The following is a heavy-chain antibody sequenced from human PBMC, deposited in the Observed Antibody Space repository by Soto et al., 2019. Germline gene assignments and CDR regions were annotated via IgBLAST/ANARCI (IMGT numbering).Heavy chain of an antibody. Sequence: QVQLQQWGAGLLKPSETLSLTCAVYGGSFSGYYWSWIRQPPGKGLEWIGEINHNGSTNYNPSLKSRVTISVATSKNQFSLKLSSVTAADTAVYYCARGQVTIFGVVIYGYGMDVWGQGTTVTVSS. V-gene: IGHV4-34*01. D-gene: IGHD3-3*01. J-gene: IGHJ6*02. CDR3: ARGQVTIFGVVIYGYGMDV. CDR2: INHNGST. CDR1: GGSFSGYY.